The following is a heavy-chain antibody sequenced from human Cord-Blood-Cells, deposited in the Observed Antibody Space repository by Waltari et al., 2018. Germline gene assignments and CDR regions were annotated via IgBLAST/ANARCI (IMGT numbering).Heavy chain of an antibody. CDR1: GYTFTSYA. CDR2: INSVNGKT. V-gene: IGHV1-3*01. D-gene: IGHD1-26*01. Sequence: QVQLVQSGAEVKKPGASVKVSCKASGYTFTSYAMHLVRQASGQRPEWMGWINSVNGKTKYSQKFQGRVTITRDTSASTAYMELSSLRSEDTAVYYCARDPSGSYYYFDYWGQGTLVTVSS. CDR3: ARDPSGSYYYFDY. J-gene: IGHJ4*02.